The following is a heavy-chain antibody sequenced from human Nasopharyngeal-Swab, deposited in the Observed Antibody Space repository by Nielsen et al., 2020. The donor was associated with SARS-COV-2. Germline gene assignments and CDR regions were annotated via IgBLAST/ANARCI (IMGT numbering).Heavy chain of an antibody. CDR3: ARDPNGSYYFRPDAFDI. J-gene: IGHJ3*02. Sequence: GGSLRLSCEASGFIFNTYSMNWVRQAPGKGPEWLSYISSSSGTIYYADSVKGRFTISRDNAKNSLYLQMNSLRDEDTAVYYCARDPNGSYYFRPDAFDIWGQGIMVIVSS. V-gene: IGHV3-48*02. D-gene: IGHD1-26*01. CDR2: ISSSSGTI. CDR1: GFIFNTYS.